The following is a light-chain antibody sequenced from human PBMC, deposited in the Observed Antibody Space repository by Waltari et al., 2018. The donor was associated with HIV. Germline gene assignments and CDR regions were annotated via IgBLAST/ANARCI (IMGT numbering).Light chain of an antibody. CDR2: WAS. Sequence: DVVVTQSPYSLALSVGERATVNCKSSRSLLYSKNTKDYLAWYQQKPGQPPKLLIYWASTRQSGVPDRFNGSESETDFALTISRLQAEDAAVYYCQQYHRVPYTFGQGTKLDI. CDR1: RSLLYSKNTKDY. V-gene: IGKV4-1*01. CDR3: QQYHRVPYT. J-gene: IGKJ2*01.